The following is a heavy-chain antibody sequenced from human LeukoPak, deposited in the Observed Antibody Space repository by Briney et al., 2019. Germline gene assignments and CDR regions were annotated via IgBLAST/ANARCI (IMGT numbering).Heavy chain of an antibody. Sequence: SETLSLTCTVSGGSISSGGYYWSWIRQPPGKGLEWIGYIYHSGSTYYNPSLKSRVTISVDRSKNQFSLKLSSVTAADTAVYYCARVMYSSGWQRIDYWGQGTLVTVSS. J-gene: IGHJ4*02. CDR2: IYHSGST. D-gene: IGHD6-19*01. V-gene: IGHV4-30-2*01. CDR3: ARVMYSSGWQRIDY. CDR1: GGSISSGGYY.